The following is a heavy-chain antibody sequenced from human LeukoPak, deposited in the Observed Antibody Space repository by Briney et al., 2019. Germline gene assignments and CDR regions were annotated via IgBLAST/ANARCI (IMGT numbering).Heavy chain of an antibody. CDR3: AKDHYDILTGYPDY. CDR2: ISYDGSNK. Sequence: GGSLRLSFAASGFTFSSYGMHWVRQAPGKGLEWVAVISYDGSNKYYADSVKGRFTTSRDNSKNTLYLQMNSLRAEDTAVYYCAKDHYDILTGYPDYWGQGTLVTVSS. CDR1: GFTFSSYG. J-gene: IGHJ4*02. V-gene: IGHV3-30*18. D-gene: IGHD3-9*01.